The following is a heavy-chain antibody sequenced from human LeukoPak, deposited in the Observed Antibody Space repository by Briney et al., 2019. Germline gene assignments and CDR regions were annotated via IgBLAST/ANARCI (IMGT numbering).Heavy chain of an antibody. Sequence: QSGGSLRLSCAASGFTFSSYAMSWVRQAPGKGLEWVSAISGSGGGTYYADSVRGRFTISRDNSKNALYLRMNSLRAEDTAVYYCAKNYYGSGSYYITDYWGQGTLVTVSS. CDR1: GFTFSSYA. CDR3: AKNYYGSGSYYITDY. J-gene: IGHJ4*02. V-gene: IGHV3-23*01. CDR2: ISGSGGGT. D-gene: IGHD3-10*01.